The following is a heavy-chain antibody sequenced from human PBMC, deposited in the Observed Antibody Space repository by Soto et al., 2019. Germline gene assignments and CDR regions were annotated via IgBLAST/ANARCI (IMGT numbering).Heavy chain of an antibody. D-gene: IGHD1-26*01. CDR2: LSGFGSSA. J-gene: IGHJ4*02. Sequence: EVQLLESGGGLVQPGGSLKLSCVASGFTFSSFAMSWVRQAPGKGLEWVSGLSGFGSSAYYADSVKGRFTISRDNSKRTVYMQMNSLTVDDTAVYYCAKDRQDSGAYEAGMAPFDHWGQGALVTVSS. V-gene: IGHV3-23*01. CDR1: GFTFSSFA. CDR3: AKDRQDSGAYEAGMAPFDH.